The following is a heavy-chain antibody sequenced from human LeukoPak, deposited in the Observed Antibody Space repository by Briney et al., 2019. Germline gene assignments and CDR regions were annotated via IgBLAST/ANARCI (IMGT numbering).Heavy chain of an antibody. CDR1: GFTFGDYA. D-gene: IGHD2-2*01. J-gene: IGHJ4*02. Sequence: GGSLRLSCTASGFTFGDYAMSWFRQAPGKGLEWVGFIRSKAYGGTTEYAASVKGRFTTSRDDSKSIAYLQMNSLKTEDTAVYYCTREYQLRVVDYWGQGTLVTVSS. CDR2: IRSKAYGGTT. V-gene: IGHV3-49*03. CDR3: TREYQLRVVDY.